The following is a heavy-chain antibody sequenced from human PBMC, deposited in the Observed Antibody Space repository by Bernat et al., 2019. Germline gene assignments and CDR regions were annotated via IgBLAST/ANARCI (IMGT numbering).Heavy chain of an antibody. Sequence: EVQLLESGGGLVQPGGSLRLSCAASGFTFSSYAMTWVRQAPGKELECDSVISGPGGTKDYADSVKGRFTISRDNSRNTVYLQMNSLRADDTAVYYCAKKVPGTNPLDSWGQGTLVTVSS. D-gene: IGHD2-2*01. J-gene: IGHJ4*02. V-gene: IGHV3-23*01. CDR1: GFTFSSYA. CDR3: AKKVPGTNPLDS. CDR2: ISGPGGTK.